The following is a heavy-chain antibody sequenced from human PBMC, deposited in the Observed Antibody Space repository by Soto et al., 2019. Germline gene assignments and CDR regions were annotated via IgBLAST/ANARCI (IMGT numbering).Heavy chain of an antibody. V-gene: IGHV4-59*01. D-gene: IGHD3-22*01. CDR1: GGSISSYY. CDR2: IYYSGST. Sequence: QVQLQESGPGLVKPSETLSLTCTVSGGSISSYYWSWIRQPPGKGLEWIGYIYYSGSTNYNPSLKSRVTISVDTSKNQFSLKLSSVTAADTAVYYCARGPITMRLPGAFDIWGQGTMVTVSS. CDR3: ARGPITMRLPGAFDI. J-gene: IGHJ3*02.